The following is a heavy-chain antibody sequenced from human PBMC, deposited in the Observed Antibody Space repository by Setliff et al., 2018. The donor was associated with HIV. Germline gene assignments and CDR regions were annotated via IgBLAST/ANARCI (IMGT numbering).Heavy chain of an antibody. CDR2: IYPGDSDT. V-gene: IGHV5-51*01. D-gene: IGHD3-9*01. CDR3: ARGPLLDYDILTGYYHDAFDI. CDR1: GSSFSSYW. J-gene: IGHJ3*02. Sequence: GESLKISCKGSGSSFSSYWIGWVRQMPGKGLEWMGVIYPGDSDTRYRPSFQGHVTISADKSISTSYLQWSRLKASDTAMYYCARGPLLDYDILTGYYHDAFDIWGQGTMVTVSS.